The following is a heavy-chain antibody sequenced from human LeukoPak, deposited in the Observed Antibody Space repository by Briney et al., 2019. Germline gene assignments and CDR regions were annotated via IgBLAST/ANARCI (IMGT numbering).Heavy chain of an antibody. D-gene: IGHD1-26*01. CDR3: ARDRVGATSGEDAFDI. J-gene: IGHJ3*02. V-gene: IGHV1-2*02. Sequence: ASVKVSCKASGYTFTGYYMHWVRQAPGQGLEWMGWINPNSGGTNYAQKFQGRVTMTRDTSISTAYMELSRLRSDDTAVYYCARDRVGATSGEDAFDIWGQGTMVTVSS. CDR1: GYTFTGYY. CDR2: INPNSGGT.